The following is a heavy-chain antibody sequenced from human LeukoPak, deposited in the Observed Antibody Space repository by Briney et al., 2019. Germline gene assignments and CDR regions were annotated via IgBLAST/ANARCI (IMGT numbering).Heavy chain of an antibody. Sequence: GASVKVSCKASGYTFTSYYMHWVRQAPGQGLEWMGIINPSGGSTSYAQKFQGRVTMTRDMSTSTVYMELSSLRSEDTAVYYCARDGVDIVATSPLGFEDYWGQGTLVTVSS. CDR2: INPSGGST. D-gene: IGHD5-12*01. V-gene: IGHV1-46*01. CDR1: GYTFTSYY. J-gene: IGHJ4*02. CDR3: ARDGVDIVATSPLGFEDY.